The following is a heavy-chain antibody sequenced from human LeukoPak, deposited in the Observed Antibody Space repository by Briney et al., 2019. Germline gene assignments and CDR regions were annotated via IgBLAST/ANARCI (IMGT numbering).Heavy chain of an antibody. CDR3: ARDGAVTNGRYFDY. J-gene: IGHJ4*02. CDR2: ISSSSSYI. Sequence: GGSLRLSCVDSGFTFSTYSMNWVCQAPGKGLGWVSSISSSSSYIYYGDSVKGRFTISRDDANNSLYLQMNSLRAEHTAVYCCARDGAVTNGRYFDYWGQGALVTVSS. D-gene: IGHD4-17*01. V-gene: IGHV3-21*01. CDR1: GFTFSTYS.